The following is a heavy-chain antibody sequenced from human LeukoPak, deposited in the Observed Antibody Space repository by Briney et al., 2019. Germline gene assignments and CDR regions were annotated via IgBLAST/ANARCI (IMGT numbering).Heavy chain of an antibody. CDR1: GFIFRNYD. CDR3: AKWGDYDILTGYYVSDF. Sequence: GSLRLSCAASGFIFRNYDMSWVRQAPGKGLEWVSAITGSGDTTYYADSVKGRFTVSRDNSKNTLYVEMNTLRAEDTAVYYCAKWGDYDILTGYYVSDFWGQGTLVSVSS. V-gene: IGHV3-23*01. D-gene: IGHD3-9*01. J-gene: IGHJ4*02. CDR2: ITGSGDTT.